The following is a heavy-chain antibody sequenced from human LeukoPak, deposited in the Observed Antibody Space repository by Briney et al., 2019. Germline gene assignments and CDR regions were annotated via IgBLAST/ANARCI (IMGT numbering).Heavy chain of an antibody. D-gene: IGHD5-24*01. V-gene: IGHV4-59*11. CDR3: ARGDGWHDK. J-gene: IGHJ4*02. CDR2: VFYTGAI. CDR1: GVSMRTHY. Sequence: SETLSLTCTVSGVSMRTHYWTWIRQPPGKGLEWIGYVFYTGAITYNPSLNSRVTMSVDTSKIQFSLRLSSVTAADTAVYYCARGDGWHDKWGQGTLVTVSS.